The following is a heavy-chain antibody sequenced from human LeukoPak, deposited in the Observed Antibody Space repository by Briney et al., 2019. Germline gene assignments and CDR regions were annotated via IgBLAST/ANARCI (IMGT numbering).Heavy chain of an antibody. CDR1: GFTFSSYA. Sequence: GGSLRLSCAASGFTFSSYAMHWVRQAPGEGLEWVANIKQDGSDKYYGDSVKGRFTISRDNAKNSLYLQMNSLRAEDTAVYYCARWGYISNWYHLDYWGQGTLVTVSS. CDR3: ARWGYISNWYHLDY. CDR2: IKQDGSDK. V-gene: IGHV3-7*04. J-gene: IGHJ4*02. D-gene: IGHD6-13*01.